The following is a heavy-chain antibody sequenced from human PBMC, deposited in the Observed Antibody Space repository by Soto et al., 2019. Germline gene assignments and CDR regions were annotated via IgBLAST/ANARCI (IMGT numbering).Heavy chain of an antibody. CDR2: IYYSGST. D-gene: IGHD6-19*01. J-gene: IGHJ4*02. Sequence: SETLSLTCTVSGGSISSSSYYWGWIRQPPGKGLEWIGSIYYSGSTYYNPSLKSRVTISVDTSKNQFSLKLSSVTAADTAVYDCARLSERRSSGWYPIDYWGQGTLGSVSS. CDR3: ARLSERRSSGWYPIDY. CDR1: GGSISSSSYY. V-gene: IGHV4-39*01.